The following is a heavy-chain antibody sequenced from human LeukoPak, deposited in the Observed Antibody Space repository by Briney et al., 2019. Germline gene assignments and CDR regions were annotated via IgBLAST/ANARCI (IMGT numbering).Heavy chain of an antibody. V-gene: IGHV4-34*01. CDR1: GFTLSSYS. CDR2: INHSGST. CDR3: ARAHRYCSSTSCYVGMSYYYYYYGMDV. D-gene: IGHD2-2*01. Sequence: GSLRLSCAASGFTLSSYSMNWVRQPPGKGLEWIGEINHSGSTNYNPSLKSRVTISVDTSKNQFSLTLSSVTAAETAVYYCARAHRYCSSTSCYVGMSYYYYYYGMDVWGQGTTVTVSS. J-gene: IGHJ6*02.